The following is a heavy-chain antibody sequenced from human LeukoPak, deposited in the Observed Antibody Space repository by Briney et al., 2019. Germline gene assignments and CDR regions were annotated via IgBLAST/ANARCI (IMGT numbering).Heavy chain of an antibody. CDR3: ARGGNHGDYWYFDL. V-gene: IGHV3-7*01. J-gene: IGHJ2*01. Sequence: GGSLRLSCLASEFRVSNFWVSWVRQAPGKGPGWVANIKQDGSEKYYVDSVKGRFTISSDNAETSLHLQMNSLRAEDTAVYYCARGGNHGDYWYFDLWGRGTLVTVSS. D-gene: IGHD4-17*01. CDR1: EFRVSNFW. CDR2: IKQDGSEK.